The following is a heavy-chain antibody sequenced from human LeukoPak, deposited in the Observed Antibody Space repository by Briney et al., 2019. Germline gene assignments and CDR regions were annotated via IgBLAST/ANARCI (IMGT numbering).Heavy chain of an antibody. CDR1: GGSISSGDYY. V-gene: IGHV4-30-4*08. J-gene: IGHJ4*02. Sequence: SETLSLTCTVSGGSISSGDYYWSWIRQPPGKGLEWIGCIYYSGSTYYNPSLKSRVTISVDTSKNQFSLKLSSVTAADTAVYYCARVRDFWSGRYYFDYWGQGTLVTVSS. CDR3: ARVRDFWSGRYYFDY. D-gene: IGHD3-3*01. CDR2: IYYSGST.